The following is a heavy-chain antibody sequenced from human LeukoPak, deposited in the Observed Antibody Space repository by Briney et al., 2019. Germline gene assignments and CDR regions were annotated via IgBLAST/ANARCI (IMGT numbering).Heavy chain of an antibody. Sequence: GGSPRLSCAASGFTFSSYSMNWVRQAPGKGLEWVSSISSSSSYIYYADSVKGRFTISRDNAKNSLYLQMNSLRAEDTAVYYCARVPYYYDSSGYRGGYYYYYGMDVWGQGTTVTVSS. V-gene: IGHV3-21*01. J-gene: IGHJ6*02. CDR1: GFTFSSYS. CDR2: ISSSSSYI. CDR3: ARVPYYYDSSGYRGGYYYYYGMDV. D-gene: IGHD3-22*01.